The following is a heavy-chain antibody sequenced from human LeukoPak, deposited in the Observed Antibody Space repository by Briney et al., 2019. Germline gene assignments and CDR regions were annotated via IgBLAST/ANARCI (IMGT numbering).Heavy chain of an antibody. V-gene: IGHV3-7*03. CDR3: ARSKDGFT. D-gene: IGHD5-24*01. CDR2: INQGGSDK. Sequence: GGSLRLSCAASGFTFSNYWMSWVRQAPRKGLEWVANINQGGSDKSYVDSVKGRFTISRDNAKNSLYLEMNSLRVEDTAVYYCARSKDGFTWGQGTPVTVSS. J-gene: IGHJ5*02. CDR1: GFTFSNYW.